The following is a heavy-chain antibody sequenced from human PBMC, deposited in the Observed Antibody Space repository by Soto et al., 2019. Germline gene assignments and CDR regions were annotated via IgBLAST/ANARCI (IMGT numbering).Heavy chain of an antibody. D-gene: IGHD3-16*02. CDR3: ARDGLPLGELSPGEY. Sequence: QVQLMQSGPEVKKPGASVKVSCKASGYTFTNYRINWVRQAPGQGLEWMGYNRNYAQKSQGRVTMTTDTATGTAYMELRSLRSDDTTIYYCARDGLPLGELSPGEYWGQGTVVTVSS. V-gene: IGHV1-18*01. J-gene: IGHJ4*02. CDR1: GYTFTNYR. CDR2: NR.